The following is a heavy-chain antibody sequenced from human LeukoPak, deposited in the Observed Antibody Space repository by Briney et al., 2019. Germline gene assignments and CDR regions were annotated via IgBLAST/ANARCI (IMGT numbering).Heavy chain of an antibody. J-gene: IGHJ4*02. CDR2: MNPSSGNT. Sequence: ASVKVSCKASGGTFSSYAISWVRQATGQGLEWMGWMNPSSGNTGYAQKFQGRVTITRNTSISTAYMELSSLRSEDTAVYYCARGGSSSLPPDYWGQGTLVTVSS. V-gene: IGHV1-8*03. CDR3: ARGGSSSLPPDY. D-gene: IGHD6-13*01. CDR1: GGTFSSYA.